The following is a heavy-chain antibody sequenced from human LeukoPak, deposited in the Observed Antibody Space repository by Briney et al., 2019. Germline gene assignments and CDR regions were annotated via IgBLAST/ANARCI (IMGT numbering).Heavy chain of an antibody. Sequence: ASVKVSCKASGYTFTSYGINWVRQATGQGLEWMGWMNPNSGNTGYAQKFQGRVTMTRNTSISTAYMELSSLRSEDTAMYYCVRGSGSYYQYYFDWWGQGTLVTVSS. CDR1: GYTFTSYG. CDR3: VRGSGSYYQYYFDW. V-gene: IGHV1-8*02. D-gene: IGHD3-10*01. J-gene: IGHJ4*02. CDR2: MNPNSGNT.